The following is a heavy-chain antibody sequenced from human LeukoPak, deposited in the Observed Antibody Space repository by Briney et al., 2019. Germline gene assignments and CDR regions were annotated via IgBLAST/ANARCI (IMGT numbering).Heavy chain of an antibody. CDR3: AGEPYSSGWYFDY. Sequence: SVKVSCKASGGTFSSYAISWVRQAPGQGLEWMGGIIPIFGTANYAQKFQGRVTITADESTSTAYMELSRLRSDDTAVYYCAGEPYSSGWYFDYWGQGTLVTVSS. J-gene: IGHJ4*02. CDR2: IIPIFGTA. D-gene: IGHD6-19*01. V-gene: IGHV1-69*13. CDR1: GGTFSSYA.